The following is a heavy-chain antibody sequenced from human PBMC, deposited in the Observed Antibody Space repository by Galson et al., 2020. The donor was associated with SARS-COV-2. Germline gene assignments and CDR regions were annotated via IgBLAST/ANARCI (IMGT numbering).Heavy chain of an antibody. J-gene: IGHJ4*02. CDR1: GFKFDDFA. D-gene: IGHD3-3*01. CDR2: LNWNGNTI. Sequence: GGSLRLSCAASGFKFDDFAMHWVRQRPRKGLEWVSGLNWNGNTIGYADSVRGRFTISRDNAKKSLYLQMDNLRTDDAAVYYCVKDRGLSIFGVARGLDSWGQGALVTVSS. V-gene: IGHV3-9*01. CDR3: VKDRGLSIFGVARGLDS.